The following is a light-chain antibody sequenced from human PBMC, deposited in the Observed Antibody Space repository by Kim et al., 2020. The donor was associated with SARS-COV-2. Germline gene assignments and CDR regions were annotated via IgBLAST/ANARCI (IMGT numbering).Light chain of an antibody. J-gene: IGKJ1*01. Sequence: DIQMAQSPSSLSASVGDRVTITCRASQDIKNYLAWYRQKPGKVPEVLIYAASILQSGVPSRISGSGSGTDFTLTINSLQPEDVATYYCQKYNSAPWTFGQGTKVYIK. CDR1: QDIKNY. CDR3: QKYNSAPWT. CDR2: AAS. V-gene: IGKV1-27*01.